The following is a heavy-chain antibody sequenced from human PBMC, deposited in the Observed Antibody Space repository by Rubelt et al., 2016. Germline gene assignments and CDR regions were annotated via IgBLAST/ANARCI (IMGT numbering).Heavy chain of an antibody. Sequence: DVQLVESGGGLVQPGRSLRLSCTASGFTFGDYAMAWFRQAPGKGLEWVGFIRNIADGGTTEYAASVKGRFTISRDDSKRMAFLQRNSLKTEDTAVYYCTRDRPIDYWGQGTLVTVSS. CDR1: GFTFGDYA. CDR3: TRDRPIDY. J-gene: IGHJ4*02. CDR2: IRNIADGGTT. V-gene: IGHV3-49*03.